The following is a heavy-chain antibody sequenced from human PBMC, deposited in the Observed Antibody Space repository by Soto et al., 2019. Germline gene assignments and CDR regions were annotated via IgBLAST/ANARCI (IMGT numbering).Heavy chain of an antibody. V-gene: IGHV1-69*02. Sequence: ASVKVSCKASGGTFSSYTISWVRQAPGQGLEWMGRIIPILGIANYAQKFQGRVTITADKSTSTAYMELSSLRSEDTAVYYCARAPGVTQYYYYYNMDVWGKGTTVTVSS. D-gene: IGHD3-10*01. CDR2: IIPILGIA. J-gene: IGHJ6*03. CDR3: ARAPGVTQYYYYYNMDV. CDR1: GGTFSSYT.